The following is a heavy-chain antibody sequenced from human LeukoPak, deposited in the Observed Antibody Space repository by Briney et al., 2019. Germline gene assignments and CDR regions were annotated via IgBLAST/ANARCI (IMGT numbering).Heavy chain of an antibody. J-gene: IGHJ4*02. Sequence: GGSLRLSCSDSGFTFSDAWMTWVRQAPGKGLEWVGRIKANKDGGTTESAAPVKGRITISRDDSKNMVYLQMNGLKIEDTAVYYCATEYFGAFNFWGQGSLVTVSS. CDR3: ATEYFGAFNF. CDR1: GFTFSDAW. CDR2: IKANKDGGTT. V-gene: IGHV3-15*01. D-gene: IGHD3-10*01.